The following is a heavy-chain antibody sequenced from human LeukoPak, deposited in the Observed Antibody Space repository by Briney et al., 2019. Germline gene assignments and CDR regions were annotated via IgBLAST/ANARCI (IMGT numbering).Heavy chain of an antibody. D-gene: IGHD3-10*01. CDR1: GFTFSSYW. J-gene: IGHJ4*02. CDR3: AKDVGFGELLYYFDY. Sequence: GGSLRLSCAASGFTFSSYWMSWVRQAPGKGLEWVANIKKDGSEKYYVDSVKGRFTISRDNAKTSLYLQMNSLRAEDTAVYYCAKDVGFGELLYYFDYWGQGTLVTVSS. CDR2: IKKDGSEK. V-gene: IGHV3-7*01.